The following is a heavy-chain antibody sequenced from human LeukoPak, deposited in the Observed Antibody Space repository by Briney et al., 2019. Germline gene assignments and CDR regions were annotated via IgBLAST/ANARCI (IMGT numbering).Heavy chain of an antibody. CDR2: ISGSGGST. CDR3: AKDSSGWYGEYFQH. CDR1: GFTFSSSA. Sequence: PGGSLRLSCAASGFTFSSSAMSWVRQAPGKGLEWVSAISGSGGSTYYADSVKGRFTISRDNSKNTLYLQMNSLRAEDTAVYYCAKDSSGWYGEYFQHWGQGTLVTVSS. D-gene: IGHD6-19*01. V-gene: IGHV3-23*01. J-gene: IGHJ1*01.